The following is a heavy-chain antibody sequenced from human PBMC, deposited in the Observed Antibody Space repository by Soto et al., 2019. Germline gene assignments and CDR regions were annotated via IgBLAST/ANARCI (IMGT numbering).Heavy chain of an antibody. J-gene: IGHJ5*02. CDR1: GGSISSYY. CDR3: ARVGQQLVLHYNNWFDP. D-gene: IGHD6-13*01. V-gene: IGHV4-59*01. Sequence: ASETLSLTCTVSGGSISSYYWSWIRQPPGKGLEWIGYIYYSGSTNYNPSLKSRVTISVDTSKNQFSLKLSSVTAADTAVYYCARVGQQLVLHYNNWFDPWGQGTLVTVSS. CDR2: IYYSGST.